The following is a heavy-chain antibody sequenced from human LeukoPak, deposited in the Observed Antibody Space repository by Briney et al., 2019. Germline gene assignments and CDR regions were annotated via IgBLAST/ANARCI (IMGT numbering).Heavy chain of an antibody. CDR1: GFTFSSYA. CDR3: AREAWQQLVPGY. D-gene: IGHD6-13*01. V-gene: IGHV3-23*01. Sequence: QPGGSLRLSCAASGFTFSSYAMSWVRQAPGKGLEWVSAISGSGGSTYYADSVKGRFTISRDNAKNSLYLQMNSLRDEDTAMYYCAREAWQQLVPGYWGQGTLVTVSS. CDR2: ISGSGGST. J-gene: IGHJ4*02.